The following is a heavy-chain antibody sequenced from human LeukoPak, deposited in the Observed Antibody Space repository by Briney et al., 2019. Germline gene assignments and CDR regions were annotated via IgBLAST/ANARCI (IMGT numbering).Heavy chain of an antibody. V-gene: IGHV4-34*01. Sequence: SETLSLTCTVSGGSISSYYWSWIRQPPGKGLEWIGEINHSGSTNYNPSLKSRVTISVDTSKNQFSLKLSSVTAADTAVYYCARGGEYGSGSYYPYYYYYYMDVWGKGTTVTVSS. CDR1: GGSISSYY. J-gene: IGHJ6*03. CDR2: INHSGST. D-gene: IGHD3-10*01. CDR3: ARGGEYGSGSYYPYYYYYYMDV.